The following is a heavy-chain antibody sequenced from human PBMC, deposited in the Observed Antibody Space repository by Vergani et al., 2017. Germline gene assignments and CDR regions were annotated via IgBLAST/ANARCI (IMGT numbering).Heavy chain of an antibody. V-gene: IGHV6-1*01. CDR3: ARGSVENYDFWSGYSHYFDY. CDR2: TYYRSKWYN. J-gene: IGHJ4*02. CDR1: GDSVSSNSAA. Sequence: QVQLQQSGPGLVKPSQTLSLTCAISGDSVSSNSAAWNWIRQSPSRGLEWLGRTYYRSKWYNDYAVSVKSRITINPDTSKNQFSLQLNSVTPEDTAVYYCARGSVENYDFWSGYSHYFDYWGQGTLVTVSS. D-gene: IGHD3-3*01.